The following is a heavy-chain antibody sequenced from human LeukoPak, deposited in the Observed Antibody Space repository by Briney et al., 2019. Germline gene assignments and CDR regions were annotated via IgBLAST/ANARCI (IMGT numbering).Heavy chain of an antibody. CDR1: GFTFSSYA. CDR3: AKTRALDSSSWSHGDY. D-gene: IGHD6-13*01. CDR2: ISGSGDST. J-gene: IGHJ4*02. Sequence: GGSLRLSCAASGFTFSSYAMSWVRQAPGKGLEWVSAISGSGDSTYYGDSVKGRFTISRDNSKNTLYLQMNSLRAEDTAVYYCAKTRALDSSSWSHGDYWGQGTLVTVSS. V-gene: IGHV3-23*01.